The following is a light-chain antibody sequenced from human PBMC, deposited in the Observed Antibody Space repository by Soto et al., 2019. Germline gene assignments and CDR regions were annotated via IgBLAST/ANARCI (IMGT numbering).Light chain of an antibody. J-gene: IGLJ2*01. Sequence: QSVLTQPASVSGSPGQSITISCTGTSSDVGGYNYVSWYQQHPGKAPKLMIYEVNNRPSGVSNRFTGSKSGNTASLTISGIQDEDEADYYCSSYTTTSTRVVFGGGTKLTVL. CDR1: SSDVGGYNY. V-gene: IGLV2-14*01. CDR3: SSYTTTSTRVV. CDR2: EVN.